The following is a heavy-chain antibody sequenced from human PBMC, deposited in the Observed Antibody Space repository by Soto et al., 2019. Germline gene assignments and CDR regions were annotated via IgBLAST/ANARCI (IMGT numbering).Heavy chain of an antibody. V-gene: IGHV1-18*01. D-gene: IGHD2-2*03. Sequence: ASVKVSCKASGYTFTRYGIGWARQAPGQGLEWMGWINTYNGNTNYAQNVQGRVTLTTDTSTSTAYMELRSLRSNDTAIYYCAMVDVDVTPSPQDVWGQGTTLTVS. CDR3: AMVDVDVTPSPQDV. CDR1: GYTFTRYG. CDR2: INTYNGNT. J-gene: IGHJ6*02.